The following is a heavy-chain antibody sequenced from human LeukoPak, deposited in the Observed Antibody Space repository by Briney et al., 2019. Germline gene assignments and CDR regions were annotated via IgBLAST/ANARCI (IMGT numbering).Heavy chain of an antibody. CDR3: ARFGPLYSSGWYWSAP. Sequence: SETLSLTCAVYGGSFSGYYWSWIRQPPGKGLEWIGEINHSGSTNYNPSLKSRVTISVDTSKNQFSLKLSSVTAADTAVYYCARFGPLYSSGWYWSAPWGQGTLVTVSS. V-gene: IGHV4-34*01. CDR1: GGSFSGYY. D-gene: IGHD6-19*01. CDR2: INHSGST. J-gene: IGHJ5*02.